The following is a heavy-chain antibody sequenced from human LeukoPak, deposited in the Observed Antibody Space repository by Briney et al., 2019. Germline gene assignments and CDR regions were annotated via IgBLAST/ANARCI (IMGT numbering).Heavy chain of an antibody. CDR1: GYSFTSYW. J-gene: IGHJ6*04. D-gene: IGHD6-19*01. CDR3: ARHPPDSSGWYRDYSYGMDV. CDR2: IDPSDAYT. Sequence: GESLNISCKSSGYSFTSYWISGAREMRGKGLEWRGMIDPSDAYTNYSPSSQGDATTSADKPISTAYLQWSSLKAADTPMYYCARHPPDSSGWYRDYSYGMDVWGKGTTVTVSS. V-gene: IGHV5-10-1*01.